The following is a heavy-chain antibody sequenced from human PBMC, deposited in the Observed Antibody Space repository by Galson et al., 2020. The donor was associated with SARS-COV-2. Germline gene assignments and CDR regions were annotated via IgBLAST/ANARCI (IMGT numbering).Heavy chain of an antibody. V-gene: IGHV3-21*01. CDR2: ISGSRSYK. D-gene: IGHD2-2*01. CDR3: ASPRYCSGAICYEDGAFAF. CDR1: GFTFNSYI. J-gene: IGHJ3*01. Sequence: GGSLRLSCTASGFTFNSYIMNWVRLAPGKGLEWASSISGSRSYKYYADSVQGRFTISRDNAKNSLYLQMNSLRAEDTAVYYCASPRYCSGAICYEDGAFAFWGQGTMVTVSS.